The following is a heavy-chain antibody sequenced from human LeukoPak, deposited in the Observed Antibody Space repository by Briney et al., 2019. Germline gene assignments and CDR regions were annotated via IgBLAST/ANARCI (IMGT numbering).Heavy chain of an antibody. J-gene: IGHJ6*02. CDR1: GGSFSGYY. CDR3: AGVRGVIIRYYYYGMDV. V-gene: IGHV4-34*01. CDR2: INHSGST. D-gene: IGHD3-10*01. Sequence: SETLSLTCAVYGGSFSGYYWSWIRHPPGKGLERIGEINHSGSTNYNPSLKSRVTISVDTSKNQFSLKLSSVTAADTAVYYCAGVRGVIIRYYYYGMDVWGQGTTVTVSS.